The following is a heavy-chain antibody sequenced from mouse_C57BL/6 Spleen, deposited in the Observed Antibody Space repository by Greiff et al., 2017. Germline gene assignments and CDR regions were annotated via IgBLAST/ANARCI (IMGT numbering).Heavy chain of an antibody. D-gene: IGHD3-1*01. J-gene: IGHJ4*01. CDR1: GYTFTSYW. CDR3: ARSGLQGAMDY. V-gene: IGHV1-52*01. Sequence: QVQLKQPGAELVRPGSSVKLSCKASGYTFTSYWMHWVKQRPIQGLEWIGNIDPSDSETHYNQKFKDKATLTVDKSSSTAYMQLSSLTSEDSAVYYCARSGLQGAMDYWGQGTSVTVSS. CDR2: IDPSDSET.